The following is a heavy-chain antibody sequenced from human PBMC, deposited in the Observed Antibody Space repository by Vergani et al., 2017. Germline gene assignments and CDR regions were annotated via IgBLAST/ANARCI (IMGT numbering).Heavy chain of an antibody. J-gene: IGHJ6*03. CDR3: ARSYCGGDFYSPPFYYYYYYMDV. D-gene: IGHD2-21*01. CDR2: IYYSGST. CDR1: GGSISSYY. Sequence: QVQLQESGPGLVKPSETLSLTCTVSGGSISSYYWSWIRQPSGKGLEWIGYIYYSGSTNYNPSLKSRVTISVDTSKNKFSLKLSSVTAADTAVYYCARSYCGGDFYSPPFYYYYYYMDVWGKGTTVTVSS. V-gene: IGHV4-59*01.